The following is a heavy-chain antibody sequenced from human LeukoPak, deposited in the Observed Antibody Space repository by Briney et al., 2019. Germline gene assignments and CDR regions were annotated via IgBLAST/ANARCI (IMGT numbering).Heavy chain of an antibody. V-gene: IGHV3-21*01. D-gene: IGHD3-16*01. CDR3: ARDLIIRGASLLGAFDI. CDR2: ISSSSSYI. CDR1: GFTFSSYS. Sequence: PGGSLRLSCAASGFTFSSYSMTWVRQAPGKGLEWVSSISSSSSYIYYADSVKGRFTISRDNAKNSLYLQMNSLRAEDTAVYYCARDLIIRGASLLGAFDIWGQGTMVTVSS. J-gene: IGHJ3*02.